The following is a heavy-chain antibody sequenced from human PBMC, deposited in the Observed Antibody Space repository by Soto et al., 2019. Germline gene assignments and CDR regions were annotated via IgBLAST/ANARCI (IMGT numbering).Heavy chain of an antibody. CDR2: IYYSGST. J-gene: IGHJ4*02. D-gene: IGHD5-12*01. CDR3: ARVQMATAISFDY. Sequence: DLEWIGYIYYSGSTYYNPSLKSRVTISVDTSKNQFSLKLSSVTAADTAVYYCARVQMATAISFDYWGQGTLVTVSS. V-gene: IGHV4-31*02.